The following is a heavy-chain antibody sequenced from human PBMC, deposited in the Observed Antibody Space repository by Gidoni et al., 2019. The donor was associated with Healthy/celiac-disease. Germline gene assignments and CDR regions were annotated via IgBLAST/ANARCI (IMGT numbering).Heavy chain of an antibody. Sequence: QVQLVQSGAEVKKPGASVKVSCKASGYTFTSYGISWVRQAPGQGLEWMGWISAYNGNTNYAQKLQGRVTMTTDTSTSTAYMELRSLRSDDTAVYYCATERGYDYGDVEGNWFAFDIWGQGTMVTVSS. CDR3: ATERGYDYGDVEGNWFAFDI. CDR2: ISAYNGNT. CDR1: GYTFTSYG. D-gene: IGHD4-17*01. J-gene: IGHJ3*02. V-gene: IGHV1-18*01.